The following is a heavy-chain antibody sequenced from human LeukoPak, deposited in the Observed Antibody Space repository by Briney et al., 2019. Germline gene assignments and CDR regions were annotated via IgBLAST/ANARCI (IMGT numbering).Heavy chain of an antibody. D-gene: IGHD5-18*01. J-gene: IGHJ4*02. CDR1: GFTFGDYA. V-gene: IGHV3-49*03. Sequence: QAGRSLRLSCTAPGFTFGDYAMSWFGQAPGKGLEWVGFIRSKAYGGTTEYAASVKGRFTISRDDSKSIAYLQMNSLKTEDTAVYYCTRVNTAMVLDYWGQGTLVTVSS. CDR3: TRVNTAMVLDY. CDR2: IRSKAYGGTT.